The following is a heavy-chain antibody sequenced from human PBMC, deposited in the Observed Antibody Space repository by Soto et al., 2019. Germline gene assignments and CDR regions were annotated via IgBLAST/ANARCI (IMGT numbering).Heavy chain of an antibody. J-gene: IGHJ4*02. CDR3: ATGSTDSYPGSRIFDF. Sequence: GSLSVSSGLSGLTFGSRAMTWVRKAPGEGLQWVSTITDTGGDAKYADSVRGRFVISRDNSKKTLYLQMTSLTAEDSAMYYCATGSTDSYPGSRIFDFWGRGTLVTVSS. D-gene: IGHD3-10*01. V-gene: IGHV3-23*01. CDR2: ITDTGGDA. CDR1: GLTFGSRA.